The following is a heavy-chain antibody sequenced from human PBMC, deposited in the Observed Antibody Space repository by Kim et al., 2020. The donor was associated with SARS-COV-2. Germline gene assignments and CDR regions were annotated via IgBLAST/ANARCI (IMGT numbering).Heavy chain of an antibody. Sequence: TLKGRFNTSQDNRKNSLYLQMNSLRTEDTALYYCAKDMGGSGSYYLDYWGQGTLVTVSS. D-gene: IGHD3-10*01. J-gene: IGHJ4*02. CDR3: AKDMGGSGSYYLDY. V-gene: IGHV3-43*01.